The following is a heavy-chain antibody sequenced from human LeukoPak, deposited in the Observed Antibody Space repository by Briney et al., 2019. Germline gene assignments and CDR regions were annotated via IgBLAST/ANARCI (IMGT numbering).Heavy chain of an antibody. Sequence: GESLKISCKASGYSFTSYWIGWVRQMPGKGLEWMGIIDPSDSETRYTPSFQGQITISADKSLSTAYLQWSSLKASDTAMYYCARQAAMGRSGDYWGQGTLVTVS. CDR3: ARQAAMGRSGDY. V-gene: IGHV5-51*01. CDR2: IDPSDSET. CDR1: GYSFTSYW. D-gene: IGHD7-27*01. J-gene: IGHJ4*02.